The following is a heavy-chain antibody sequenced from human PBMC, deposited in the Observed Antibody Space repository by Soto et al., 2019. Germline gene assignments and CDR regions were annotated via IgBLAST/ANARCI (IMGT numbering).Heavy chain of an antibody. J-gene: IGHJ6*04. CDR2: ISYDGSNK. D-gene: IGHD3-10*01. CDR3: AKEGGYYGSGSYSVGENYYGMYV. CDR1: GFTFSRYG. V-gene: IGHV3-30*18. Sequence: PGGSLRLSCAASGFTFSRYGMHWVRQAPGKGLEWVAVISYDGSNKYYADSVKGRFTISRDNSKNTLYLQMNSLRAEDTAVYYCAKEGGYYGSGSYSVGENYYGMYVWGKGTTVTVSS.